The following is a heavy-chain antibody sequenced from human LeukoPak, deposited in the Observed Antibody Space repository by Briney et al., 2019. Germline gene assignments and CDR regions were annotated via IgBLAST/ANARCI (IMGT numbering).Heavy chain of an antibody. CDR1: GFIFSSYW. J-gene: IGHJ4*02. D-gene: IGHD1-7*01. CDR3: ARGLNWNYGTDFDY. CDR2: IKQDGSEK. V-gene: IGHV3-7*01. Sequence: GGSLGLSCAASGFIFSSYWMSWVRQAPGKGLEWVANIKQDGSEKYDVDSVKGRFTISRDNTKNSLYLQMNSLRAEDTAVYYCARGLNWNYGTDFDYWGQGTLVTVSS.